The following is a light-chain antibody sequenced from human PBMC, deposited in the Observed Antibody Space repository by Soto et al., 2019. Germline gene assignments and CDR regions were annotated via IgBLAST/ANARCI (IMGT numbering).Light chain of an antibody. CDR3: CSYAGSPRDV. V-gene: IGLV2-11*01. J-gene: IGLJ1*01. CDR1: SSDVGGYNY. CDR2: DVS. Sequence: QSVPTQPRSVSGSPGQSVTISCTGTSSDVGGYNYVSWYQQHPGKAPKVMIYDVSERPSGVPDRFSGSKSGNTASLTISGLQAEDEADYYCCSYAGSPRDVLGTGTKLTVL.